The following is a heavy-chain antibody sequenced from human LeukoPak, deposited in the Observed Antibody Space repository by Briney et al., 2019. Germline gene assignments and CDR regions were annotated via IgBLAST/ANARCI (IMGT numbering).Heavy chain of an antibody. Sequence: SESLSLTCSVCGGSLSSYYWSWIRQPGGKGLEWIGRIYTSGSTNYNPSLKSRVTISLDTSKNQFSLKLSSVTAADTAVYYCAKVMAMVRGVADLDYWGQGTLVTVSS. CDR1: GGSLSSYY. D-gene: IGHD3-10*01. V-gene: IGHV4-4*07. CDR2: IYTSGST. CDR3: AKVMAMVRGVADLDY. J-gene: IGHJ4*02.